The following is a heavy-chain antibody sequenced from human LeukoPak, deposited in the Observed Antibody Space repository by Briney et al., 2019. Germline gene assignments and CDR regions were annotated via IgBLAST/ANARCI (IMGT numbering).Heavy chain of an antibody. Sequence: GGSLRLSCAASGFTFSSYGMSWVRQAPGKGLEWVSAISGSGGSTYYADSVKGRFTISRDNAKNSLYLQMNSLRAEDTAVYYCARGYYGSGSYYKPLGYWGQGTLVTVSS. D-gene: IGHD3-10*01. J-gene: IGHJ4*02. CDR3: ARGYYGSGSYYKPLGY. V-gene: IGHV3-23*01. CDR1: GFTFSSYG. CDR2: ISGSGGST.